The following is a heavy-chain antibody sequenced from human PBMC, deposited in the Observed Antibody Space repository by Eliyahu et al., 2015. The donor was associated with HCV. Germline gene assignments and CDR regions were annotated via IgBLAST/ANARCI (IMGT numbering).Heavy chain of an antibody. J-gene: IGHJ4*02. CDR1: GXSIXSGYY. CDR3: AREGGVVVVTATLDY. D-gene: IGHD2-21*02. Sequence: QVQLQESGPGLVKPSETLSLTCTXSGXSIXSGYYWGXIRQPPGKGLEWIGXIXHSGSTYYNPSLKSRVTISVDTSKNQFSLKLSSVTAADTAVYYCAREGGVVVVTATLDYWGQGTLVTVSS. CDR2: IXHSGST. V-gene: IGHV4-38-2*02.